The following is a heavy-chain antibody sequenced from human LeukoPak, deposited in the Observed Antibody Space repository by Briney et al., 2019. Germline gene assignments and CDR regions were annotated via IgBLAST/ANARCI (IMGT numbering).Heavy chain of an antibody. J-gene: IGHJ4*02. CDR2: ISGSGDST. D-gene: IGHD3-10*01. Sequence: GGSLGLSCAASGFTFSSNSMTWVRQTPGKGLEWVSGISGSGDSTFYADSVKGRFTISRDNSRNTLYLQMSSLRPEDTAVYYCTKWSGFGDDWGQGTLVTVSS. CDR1: GFTFSSNS. V-gene: IGHV3-23*01. CDR3: TKWSGFGDD.